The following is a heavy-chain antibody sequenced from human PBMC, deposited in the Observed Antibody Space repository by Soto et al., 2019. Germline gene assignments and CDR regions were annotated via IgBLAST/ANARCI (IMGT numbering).Heavy chain of an antibody. CDR2: ISSSGTSA. D-gene: IGHD6-19*01. Sequence: QVQLEESGGGLVKPGGSLRLSCAASGFPFSACYMRWIRQAPGKGLEYISYISSSGTSANYADSVKGRFTISRDNAKNSLYLQMNSLRAEDTAVYYCARDRGAVTGQYFDYWGPGALVTVSS. CDR1: GFPFSACY. J-gene: IGHJ4*02. CDR3: ARDRGAVTGQYFDY. V-gene: IGHV3-11*05.